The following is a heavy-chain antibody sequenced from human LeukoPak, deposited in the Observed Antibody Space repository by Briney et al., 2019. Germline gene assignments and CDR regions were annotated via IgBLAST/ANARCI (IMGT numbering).Heavy chain of an antibody. CDR2: INPSGGST. Sequence: ASVKVSCKASGYTFTSYYMHWVRRAPGQGLEWMGIINPSGGSTSYAQKFQGRVTMTRDMSTSTVYMELSSLRSEDTAVYYCARSRAYCSSTSCYLQYFDYWGQGTLVTVSS. CDR1: GYTFTSYY. D-gene: IGHD2-2*01. CDR3: ARSRAYCSSTSCYLQYFDY. V-gene: IGHV1-46*01. J-gene: IGHJ4*02.